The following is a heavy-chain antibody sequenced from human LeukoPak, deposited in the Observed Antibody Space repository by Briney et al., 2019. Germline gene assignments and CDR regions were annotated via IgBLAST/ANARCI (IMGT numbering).Heavy chain of an antibody. CDR1: GGSISSYY. Sequence: SETLSLTCTVSGGSISSYYWSWIRQPPGKGLEWIGYIYYSGSTNYNPSLKSRVTISVDTSKNQFSLKLSSVTAADTAVYYCARVWHYDFWSGYYFDYWGQGTLVTVSS. CDR2: IYYSGST. D-gene: IGHD3-3*01. CDR3: ARVWHYDFWSGYYFDY. V-gene: IGHV4-59*01. J-gene: IGHJ4*02.